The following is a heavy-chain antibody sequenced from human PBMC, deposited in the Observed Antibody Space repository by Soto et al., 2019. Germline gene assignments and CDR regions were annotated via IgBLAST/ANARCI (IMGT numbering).Heavy chain of an antibody. D-gene: IGHD4-17*01. Sequence: SQTLSLTCAISGDSVSSNSAAWNWIRQSPSRGLEWLGRTYYRSKWYNDYAVSVKSRITINPDTSKNQFSLQLNSVTPEDTAVYYCARDELTVTTHYYSYGMDVWGQGTTGTGSS. CDR2: TYYRSKWYN. CDR3: ARDELTVTTHYYSYGMDV. J-gene: IGHJ6*02. CDR1: GDSVSSNSAA. V-gene: IGHV6-1*01.